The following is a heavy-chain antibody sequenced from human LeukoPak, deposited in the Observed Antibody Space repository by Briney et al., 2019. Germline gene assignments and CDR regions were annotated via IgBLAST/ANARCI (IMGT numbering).Heavy chain of an antibody. CDR3: ARKGGYSSGYYY. CDR2: IKQDGSET. CDR1: GFTFSDNW. V-gene: IGHV3-7*01. D-gene: IGHD3-22*01. Sequence: GGSLRLSCAASGFTFSDNWMTWGCQAPGKGKERVSNIKQDGSETDYVDSVKGLLTISRDNAKNALYLQMDSLRVEDTAVYFCARKGGYSSGYYYWGQGTLVTVSS. J-gene: IGHJ4*02.